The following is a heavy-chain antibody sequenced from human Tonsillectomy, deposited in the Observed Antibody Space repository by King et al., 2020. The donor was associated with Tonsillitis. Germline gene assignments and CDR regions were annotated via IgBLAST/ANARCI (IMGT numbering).Heavy chain of an antibody. CDR3: ARVRKEWELLDAFDI. D-gene: IGHD1-26*01. V-gene: IGHV3-74*01. CDR1: GFTFSSYW. J-gene: IGHJ3*02. CDR2: INSDGSST. Sequence: VQLVESGGGLVQPGGSLRLSCAASGFTFSSYWMHWVRQAPGKGLVWVSRINSDGSSTSYADSVKGRFTISRDNAKNKLYLQMNSLRAEDTAVYYCARVRKEWELLDAFDIWGQGTMVTVSS.